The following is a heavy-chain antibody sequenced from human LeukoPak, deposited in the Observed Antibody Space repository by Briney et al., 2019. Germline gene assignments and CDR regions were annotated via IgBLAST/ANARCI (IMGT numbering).Heavy chain of an antibody. V-gene: IGHV3-7*01. J-gene: IGHJ4*02. Sequence: PGGSLRLSCAASGFTFSSYWMSWVRQAPGKGREWVANIKQDGSEKYYVDSVKGRFTISRDNAKNSLYLQMNSLRAEDTAVYYCARESSGYSYGTYYFDYWGQGTLVTVSS. CDR1: GFTFSSYW. CDR2: IKQDGSEK. D-gene: IGHD5-18*01. CDR3: ARESSGYSYGTYYFDY.